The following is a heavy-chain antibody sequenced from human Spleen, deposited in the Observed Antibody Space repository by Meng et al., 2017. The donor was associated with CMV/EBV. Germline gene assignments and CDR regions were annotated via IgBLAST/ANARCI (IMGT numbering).Heavy chain of an antibody. D-gene: IGHD3-16*01. CDR2: IGAYNGDT. Sequence: ASVKVSCKASGYTFSNYGISWVRQAPGQGLEWMGWIGAYNGDTNYAQKYQGRVTMTTDTSTSTAYMELRSVRSDDTAVYYCGKDYTPGYDCFDPWGQGTLVTVSS. V-gene: IGHV1-18*01. J-gene: IGHJ5*02. CDR1: GYTFSNYG. CDR3: GKDYTPGYDCFDP.